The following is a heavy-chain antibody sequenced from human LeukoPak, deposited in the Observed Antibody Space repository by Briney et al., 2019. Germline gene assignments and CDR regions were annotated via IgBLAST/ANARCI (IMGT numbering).Heavy chain of an antibody. CDR1: GASISSSGYF. V-gene: IGHV4-39*01. J-gene: IGHJ4*02. CDR2: IFYSGST. D-gene: IGHD3-22*01. CDR3: ARRGSRLVIEVVPAYDN. Sequence: SETLSLTCAVSGASISSSGYFWGWIRQPPGRGLEWIGDIFYSGSTYYNPSLKSRVAISLDTSKNQLSLRLSSVTAADTAIYHCARRGSRLVIEVVPAYDNWGQGALATVSS.